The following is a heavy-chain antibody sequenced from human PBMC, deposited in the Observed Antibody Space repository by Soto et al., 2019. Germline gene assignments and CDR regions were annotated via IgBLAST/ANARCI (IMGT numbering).Heavy chain of an antibody. CDR2: INHSGST. CDR1: GGSFSGYY. D-gene: IGHD3-3*01. Sequence: QVQLQQWGAGLLKPSETLSLTCAVYGGSFSGYYWTWIRQPPGKGLEWIGEINHSGSTNYNPSLKSRVTISVDTSKNQFSLKLSSVTAADTAVYYCASRRGEWLLLTHYFDYWGQGTLVTVSS. J-gene: IGHJ4*02. CDR3: ASRRGEWLLLTHYFDY. V-gene: IGHV4-34*01.